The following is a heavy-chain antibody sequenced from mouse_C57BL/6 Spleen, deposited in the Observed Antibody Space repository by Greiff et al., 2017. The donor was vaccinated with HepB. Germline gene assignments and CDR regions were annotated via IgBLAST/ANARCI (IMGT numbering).Heavy chain of an antibody. J-gene: IGHJ2*01. CDR3: ARGDGSSFFDY. V-gene: IGHV5-17*01. CDR1: GFTFSDYG. Sequence: EVKVEESGGGLVKPGGSLKLSCAASGFTFSDYGMHWVRQAPEKGLEWVAYISSGSSTIYYADTVKGRFTISRDNAKNTLFLQMTSLRSEDTAMYYCARGDGSSFFDYWGQGTTLTVSS. CDR2: ISSGSSTI. D-gene: IGHD1-1*01.